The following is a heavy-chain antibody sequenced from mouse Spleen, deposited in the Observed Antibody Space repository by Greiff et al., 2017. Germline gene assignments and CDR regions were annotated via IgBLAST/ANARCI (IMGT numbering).Heavy chain of an antibody. CDR3: ARSGEGYDGGAHYFDY. Sequence: QVQLQQPGAELVKPGASVKLSCKASGYTFTSYWMQWVKQRPGQGLEWIGEIDPSDSYTNYNQKFKGKATLTVDTSSSTAYMQLSSLTSEDSAVYYCARSGEGYDGGAHYFDYWGQGTTLTVSS. D-gene: IGHD2-2*01. V-gene: IGHV1-50*01. CDR2: IDPSDSYT. J-gene: IGHJ2*01. CDR1: GYTFTSYW.